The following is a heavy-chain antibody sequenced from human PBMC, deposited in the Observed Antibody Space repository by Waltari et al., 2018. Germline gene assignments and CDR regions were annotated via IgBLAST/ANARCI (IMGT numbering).Heavy chain of an antibody. CDR3: AKSGADFGSGSYYEA. CDR1: GGSVRSSTYY. J-gene: IGHJ5*02. CDR2: IYYSGST. D-gene: IGHD3-10*01. V-gene: IGHV4-39*01. Sequence: QLQLQESGPGLVKPSETLSLTCTVSGGSVRSSTYYWGWIRQPPGKGLEWLGSIYYSGSTEYNPSLRGRVTISVDTPKNQFSLKVTSVTAADTAMYYCAKSGADFGSGSYYEAWGQGTLVSVSS.